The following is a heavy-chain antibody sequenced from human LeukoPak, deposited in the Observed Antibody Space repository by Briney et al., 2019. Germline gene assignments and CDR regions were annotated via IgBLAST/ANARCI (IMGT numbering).Heavy chain of an antibody. D-gene: IGHD3-10*01. V-gene: IGHV4-34*01. CDR1: GGSFSGYY. J-gene: IGHJ6*04. CDR3: ARDSSGSYYNVYDYGMDV. Sequence: SETLSLTCAVYGGSFSGYYWSWIRQPPGKGLEWNGEINHSGSTNYNPSLKSRVTISVDTSKNQFSLKLSSVTAADTAVYYCARDSSGSYYNVYDYGMDVWGKGTTVTVSS. CDR2: INHSGST.